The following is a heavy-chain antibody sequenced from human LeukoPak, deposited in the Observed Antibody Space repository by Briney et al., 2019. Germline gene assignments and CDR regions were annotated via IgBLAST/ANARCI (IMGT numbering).Heavy chain of an antibody. Sequence: KPGGSLRLSCAASGFTFSSYSMNWVRQAPGKGLEWVSSISSSSSYIYYADSVKGRFTISRDNAKNSLYLQMNSLRAEDTAVYYCARGGGMVGAIGGGGYWGQGTLVTVSS. CDR1: GFTFSSYS. CDR2: ISSSSSYI. J-gene: IGHJ4*02. CDR3: ARGGGMVGAIGGGGY. D-gene: IGHD1-26*01. V-gene: IGHV3-21*01.